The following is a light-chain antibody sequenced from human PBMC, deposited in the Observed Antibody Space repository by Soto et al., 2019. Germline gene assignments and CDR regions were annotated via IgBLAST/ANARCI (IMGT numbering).Light chain of an antibody. CDR1: SSDVGGYNY. CDR3: ASYTSSNTLI. Sequence: QSALTQPASVSGSSGQSITISCTGTSSDVGGYNYVSWYQQHPDKAPKFLIYDVSSRPSGVSNRFSGSKSGNTASLTISGLQAEDEADYYCASYTSSNTLIFGGGTKVTVL. V-gene: IGLV2-14*03. CDR2: DVS. J-gene: IGLJ2*01.